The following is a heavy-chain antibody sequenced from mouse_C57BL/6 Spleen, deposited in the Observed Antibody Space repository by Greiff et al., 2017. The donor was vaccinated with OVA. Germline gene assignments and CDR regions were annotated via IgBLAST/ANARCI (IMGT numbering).Heavy chain of an antibody. CDR2: ISYDGSN. CDR1: GYSITSGYY. J-gene: IGHJ3*01. CDR3: ARDEGVYYSNPFAY. V-gene: IGHV3-6*01. D-gene: IGHD2-5*01. Sequence: EVQLQESGPGLVKPSQSLSLTCSVTGYSITSGYYWNWIRQFPGNKLEWMGYISYDGSNNYNPSLKNRISITRDTSKNQFFLKLNSVTTEDTATYYCARDEGVYYSNPFAYWGQGTLVTVSA.